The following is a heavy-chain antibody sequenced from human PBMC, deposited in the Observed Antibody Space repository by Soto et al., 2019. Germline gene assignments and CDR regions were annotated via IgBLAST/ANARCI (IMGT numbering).Heavy chain of an antibody. CDR1: GYTFTSYG. CDR2: ISAYNGNT. D-gene: IGHD3-3*01. CDR3: ARGILRDDFWSGYLVDWFDP. V-gene: IGHV1-18*01. Sequence: ASVKVSCKASGYTFTSYGISWVRQAPGQGLEWMGWISAYNGNTNYAQKLQGRVTMTTDTSTSTAYMELRSLGSDDTAVYYCARGILRDDFWSGYLVDWFDPWGQGTLVTVSS. J-gene: IGHJ5*02.